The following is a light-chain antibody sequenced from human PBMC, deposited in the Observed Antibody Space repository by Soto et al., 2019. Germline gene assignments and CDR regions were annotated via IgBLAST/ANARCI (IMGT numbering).Light chain of an antibody. CDR3: SSYAGGNTYV. V-gene: IGLV2-8*01. CDR1: SSDIGNYQF. Sequence: QSVLTQPPSASGSPGQSVTISCTGTSSDIGNYQFVSWFQHHPGKAPKLKIYEVTKRPSGVPDRFSGSKSGNTASLTVSGLQAEDEADYYCSSYAGGNTYVFGSVTKLTVL. CDR2: EVT. J-gene: IGLJ1*01.